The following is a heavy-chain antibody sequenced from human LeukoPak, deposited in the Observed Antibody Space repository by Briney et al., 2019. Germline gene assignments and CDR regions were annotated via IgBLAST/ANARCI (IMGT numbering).Heavy chain of an antibody. CDR1: GFTFRSHG. V-gene: IGHV3-21*01. CDR2: ITTSSSYI. Sequence: GGSLRLSCVASGFTFRSHGMNWVRQAPGKGLEWVSSITTSSSYIYYADSVKGRFTISRDNAKNSLYLQMNSLRAEDTAVYCCARDLGGYSYGSHFDYWGQGTLVTVSS. J-gene: IGHJ4*02. D-gene: IGHD5-18*01. CDR3: ARDLGGYSYGSHFDY.